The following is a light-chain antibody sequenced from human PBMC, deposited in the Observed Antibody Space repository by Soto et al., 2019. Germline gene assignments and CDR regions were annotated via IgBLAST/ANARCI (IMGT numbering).Light chain of an antibody. CDR1: QVISSW. CDR2: AAS. Sequence: DIQMTQSPSSVSASVGDRVTITCRATQVISSWLAWYQQKPGKAPKLLIYAASSLHSWVPSRFSGSGSGTDFPVTINILQPEDFATYYCQQANSFPRTFGPGTKVDI. J-gene: IGKJ3*01. V-gene: IGKV1-12*01. CDR3: QQANSFPRT.